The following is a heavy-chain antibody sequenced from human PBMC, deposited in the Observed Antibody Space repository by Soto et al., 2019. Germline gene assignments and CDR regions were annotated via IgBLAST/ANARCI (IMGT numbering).Heavy chain of an antibody. CDR1: GFTFDDYA. Sequence: EVQLEESGGGLVQPGRSLRLSCAASGFTFDDYAMHWVRQAPGKGLEWVSGISWNSGSIGYADSVKGRFTISRDKAENSLYLQMNSLRAEDTALYYCAKAFLGKTYAYTTFDYWGQGTLVTVSS. V-gene: IGHV3-9*01. CDR2: ISWNSGSI. J-gene: IGHJ4*02. D-gene: IGHD3-16*01. CDR3: AKAFLGKTYAYTTFDY.